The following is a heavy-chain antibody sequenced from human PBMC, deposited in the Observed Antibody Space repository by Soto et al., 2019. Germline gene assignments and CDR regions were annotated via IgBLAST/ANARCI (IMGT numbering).Heavy chain of an antibody. Sequence: GGSLILSCAASGFTFSGSAMHWVRQASGKGLEWVGRIRSKANSYATAYAASVKGRFTISRDDSKNTAYLQMNSLKTEDTAVYYCTRRAYSSGWYYDYWGQGTLVTVS. V-gene: IGHV3-73*01. D-gene: IGHD6-19*01. CDR3: TRRAYSSGWYYDY. CDR2: IRSKANSYAT. CDR1: GFTFSGSA. J-gene: IGHJ4*02.